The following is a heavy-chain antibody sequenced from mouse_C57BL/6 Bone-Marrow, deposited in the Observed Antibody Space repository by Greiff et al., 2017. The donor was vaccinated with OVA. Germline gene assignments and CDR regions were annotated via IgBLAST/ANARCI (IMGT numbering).Heavy chain of an antibody. Sequence: EVQVVESGGGLVQPKGSLKLSCAASGFSFNTYAMNWVRQAPGKGLEWVARIRSKSNNYATYYTDSVKDRFTISRDDSESMLYLQMNNLKTEDTAMYYCVCNYEGVWFAYWGQGTLVTVSA. J-gene: IGHJ3*01. CDR3: VCNYEGVWFAY. CDR2: IRSKSNNYAT. D-gene: IGHD2-1*01. CDR1: GFSFNTYA. V-gene: IGHV10-1*01.